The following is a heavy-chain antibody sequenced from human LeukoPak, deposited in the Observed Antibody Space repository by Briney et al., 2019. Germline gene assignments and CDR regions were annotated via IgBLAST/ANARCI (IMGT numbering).Heavy chain of an antibody. CDR1: GFTFSHYA. CDR2: ISGSGGST. V-gene: IGHV3-23*01. Sequence: QPGGSLRLSCAASGFTFSHYAMHWVRQAPGKGLEWVSAISGSGGSTYYADSVKGRFTISRDNSKNTLYLQMNSLRAEDTAVYYCAKDRIAVAGPYYFDYWGQGTLVTVSS. J-gene: IGHJ4*02. D-gene: IGHD6-19*01. CDR3: AKDRIAVAGPYYFDY.